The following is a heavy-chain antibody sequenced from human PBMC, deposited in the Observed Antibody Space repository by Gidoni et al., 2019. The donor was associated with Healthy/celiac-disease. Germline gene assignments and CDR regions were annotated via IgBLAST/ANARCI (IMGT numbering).Heavy chain of an antibody. CDR3: AREGPYCSSTSCYEGDWFDP. D-gene: IGHD2-2*01. CDR2: IYTSGSA. CDR1: GGSISSGSYY. Sequence: QVQLQESGPALVKPSQTLSLTCPVSGGSISSGSYYCSWIRQPDGKGLEWIGRIYTSGSANYNPSLKSRVTISVDTSKNQFSLKLSSVTAADTAVYYCAREGPYCSSTSCYEGDWFDPWGQGTLVTVSS. V-gene: IGHV4-61*02. J-gene: IGHJ5*02.